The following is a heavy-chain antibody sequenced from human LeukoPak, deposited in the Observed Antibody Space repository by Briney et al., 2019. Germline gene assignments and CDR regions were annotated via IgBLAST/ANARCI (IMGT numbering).Heavy chain of an antibody. CDR1: GFTFSSYA. V-gene: IGHV3-30-3*01. D-gene: IGHD3-3*01. CDR2: ISYDGSNK. CDR3: ARVRWFFEWLQAPPKALYYFDY. J-gene: IGHJ4*02. Sequence: SGGSLRLSXAASGFTFSSYAMHWVRQAPGKGLEWLAVISYDGSNKYYADSVKGRFTISRDNSKNTLYLQMNSLRAEDTAVYYCARVRWFFEWLQAPPKALYYFDYWGQGTLVTVSS.